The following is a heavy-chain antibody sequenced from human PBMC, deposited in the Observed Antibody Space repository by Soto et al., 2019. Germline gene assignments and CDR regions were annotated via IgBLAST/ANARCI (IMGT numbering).Heavy chain of an antibody. J-gene: IGHJ5*02. D-gene: IGHD6-19*01. CDR1: GGSISSSSYY. CDR2: IYYSGST. CDR3: ARNNIAVAGTGRRIDP. V-gene: IGHV4-39*01. Sequence: PSETLSLTCTVSGGSISSSSYYWGWIRQPPXKGLEWIGSIYYSGSTYYNPSLKSRVTISVDTSKNQFSLKLSSVTAADTAVYYCARNNIAVAGTGRRIDPWGQGTLVTVSS.